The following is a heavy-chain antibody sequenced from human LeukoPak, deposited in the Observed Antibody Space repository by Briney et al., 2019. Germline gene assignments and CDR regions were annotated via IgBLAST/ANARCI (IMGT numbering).Heavy chain of an antibody. CDR3: ARKGTMVRGVDY. D-gene: IGHD3-10*01. Sequence: SGTLSLTCAVYGGSFSGYYWSWIRQPPGKGLEWIGEINHRGSTNYNPSLKSRVTISVDTSKNQFSLKLSSVTAADTAVYYCARKGTMVRGVDYWGQGTLVTVSS. J-gene: IGHJ4*02. V-gene: IGHV4-34*01. CDR2: INHRGST. CDR1: GGSFSGYY.